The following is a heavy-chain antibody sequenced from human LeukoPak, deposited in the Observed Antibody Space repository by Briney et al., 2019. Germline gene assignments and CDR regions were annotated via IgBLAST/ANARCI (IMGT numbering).Heavy chain of an antibody. J-gene: IGHJ4*02. Sequence: QPGGSLRLSCAASGFTFSNYVMQWVRQAPGKGLEWVALIANDGSNKYYADSVKGRFIISRDNAKNVLYLQMSSLRAEDTAVYYCARRRDLYSGSYYPFDYWGQGTLVTVSS. V-gene: IGHV3-30*03. CDR1: GFTFSNYV. D-gene: IGHD1-26*01. CDR2: IANDGSNK. CDR3: ARRRDLYSGSYYPFDY.